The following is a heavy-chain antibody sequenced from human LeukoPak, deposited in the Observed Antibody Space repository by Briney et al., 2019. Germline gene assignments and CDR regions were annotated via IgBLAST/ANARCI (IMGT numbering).Heavy chain of an antibody. D-gene: IGHD3-22*01. CDR1: GFTFSSYG. CDR2: IRYDGSNK. V-gene: IGHV3-30*02. Sequence: PGGSLRLSCAASGFTFSSYGMHWVRQAPGKGLEWVAFIRYDGSNKYYADSVKGRFTISRDNSKNTLYLQMNSLRAEDTAVYYCANDHNYYDGSGPPGALDIWGQGTMVTVSS. J-gene: IGHJ3*02. CDR3: ANDHNYYDGSGPPGALDI.